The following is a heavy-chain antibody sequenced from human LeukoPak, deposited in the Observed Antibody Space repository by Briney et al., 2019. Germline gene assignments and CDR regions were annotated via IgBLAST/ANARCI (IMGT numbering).Heavy chain of an antibody. Sequence: ASVKISCKVSGYTFTDYYMHWVQQAPGKGLEWMGLVDPEDGETIYAEKFQGRVTITADTSTDTAYMERSRVRSEDTAVYYCATSRLIVVVPAAPLDYWGQGTLVTVSS. CDR2: VDPEDGET. CDR1: GYTFTDYY. CDR3: ATSRLIVVVPAAPLDY. D-gene: IGHD2-2*01. V-gene: IGHV1-69-2*01. J-gene: IGHJ4*02.